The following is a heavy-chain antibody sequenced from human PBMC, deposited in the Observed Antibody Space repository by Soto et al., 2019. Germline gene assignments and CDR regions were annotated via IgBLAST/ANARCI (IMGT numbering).Heavy chain of an antibody. V-gene: IGHV4-39*01. Sequence: QLQLQESGPGLVKPSETLSLTCTVSGGSIRSTSSYWGWVRQPPGKGLEWIGSMYNSGSTYYSPSLKSRVTISVDTSKNQFSLRLSSVTAADTAVYYCAGRYPYDSSGYHLDYWGQGTLVTVSS. J-gene: IGHJ4*02. CDR1: GGSIRSTSSY. D-gene: IGHD3-22*01. CDR3: AGRYPYDSSGYHLDY. CDR2: MYNSGST.